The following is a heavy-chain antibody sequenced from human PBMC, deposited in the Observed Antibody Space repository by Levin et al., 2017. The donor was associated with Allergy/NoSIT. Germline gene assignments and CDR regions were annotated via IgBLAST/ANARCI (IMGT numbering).Heavy chain of an antibody. CDR1: GYTFTNYA. V-gene: IGHV1-18*01. D-gene: IGHD6-13*01. J-gene: IGHJ5*02. CDR3: AREVVAAGTAGVGWFDP. Sequence: GESLKISCKASGYTFTNYAISWVRQAPGQGLEWMGWISVYNGNTKYAQNLQGRVTMTTETSTNTAYMELRSLRSYDTAVFYCAREVVAAGTAGVGWFDPWGQGTLVTVSS. CDR2: ISVYNGNT.